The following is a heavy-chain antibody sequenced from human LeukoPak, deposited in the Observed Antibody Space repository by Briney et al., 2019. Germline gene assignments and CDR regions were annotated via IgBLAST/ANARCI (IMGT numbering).Heavy chain of an antibody. CDR3: ARDVLYSRYYYYGMDV. D-gene: IGHD2-21*01. CDR1: GGTFSSYA. J-gene: IGHJ6*02. V-gene: IGHV1-69*13. CDR2: IIPIFGTA. Sequence: PVNVSCTASGGTFSSYAISWVRQAPGQGPEWMGGIIPIFGTANYAQKFQGRVTITADESTSTAYMELSSLRSEDTAVYYCARDVLYSRYYYYGMDVWGQGTTVTVSS.